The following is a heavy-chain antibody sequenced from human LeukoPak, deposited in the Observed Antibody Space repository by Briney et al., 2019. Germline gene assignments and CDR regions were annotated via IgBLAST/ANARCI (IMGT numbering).Heavy chain of an antibody. CDR1: GFTFSSSW. J-gene: IGHJ4*02. CDR2: MNQDGIRK. V-gene: IGHV3-7*01. Sequence: PGGSLRLSCVASGFTFSSSWMSWVGQGPGKGPECVANMNQDGIRKYYVDSVKGRFTISRDNAKNSLFLQMNGLRDEDTAVYYCTRDSQGSGTYSTDHWGQGTLVTVSS. D-gene: IGHD3-10*01. CDR3: TRDSQGSGTYSTDH.